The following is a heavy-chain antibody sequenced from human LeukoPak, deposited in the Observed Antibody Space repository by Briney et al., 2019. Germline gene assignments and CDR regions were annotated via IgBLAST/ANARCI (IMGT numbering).Heavy chain of an antibody. CDR1: GGSISSSSYY. CDR2: ICYSGST. D-gene: IGHD5-24*01. V-gene: IGHV4-39*01. Sequence: SETLSLTCTVSGGSISSSSYYWGWIRQPPGKGLEWIGSICYSGSTYYNPSLKSRVTISVDTSKNQFSLKLSSVTAADTAVYYCARHVSSDGYNFFIDYWGQGTLVTVSS. CDR3: ARHVSSDGYNFFIDY. J-gene: IGHJ4*02.